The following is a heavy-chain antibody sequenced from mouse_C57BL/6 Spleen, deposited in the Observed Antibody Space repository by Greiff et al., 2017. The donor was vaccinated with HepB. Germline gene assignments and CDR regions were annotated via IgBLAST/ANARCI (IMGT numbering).Heavy chain of an antibody. CDR2: IYPGSGST. Sequence: VQVVESGAELVKPGASVKMSCKASGYTFTSYWITWVKQRPGQGLEWIGDIYPGSGSTNYNEKFKSKATLTVDTSSSTAYMQLSSLTSEDSAVYYCARRGGYDIFAYWGQGTLVTVSA. CDR1: GYTFTSYW. D-gene: IGHD2-2*01. V-gene: IGHV1-55*01. CDR3: ARRGGYDIFAY. J-gene: IGHJ3*01.